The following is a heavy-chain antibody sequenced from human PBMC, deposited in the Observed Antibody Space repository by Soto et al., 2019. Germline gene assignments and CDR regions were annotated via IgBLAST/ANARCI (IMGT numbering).Heavy chain of an antibody. J-gene: IGHJ6*03. V-gene: IGHV1-3*01. CDR1: GYTFTSYA. CDR3: ARSPWNPFYYYYYMDV. CDR2: INAGNGNT. D-gene: IGHD1-1*01. Sequence: GASVKVSCKASGYTFTSYAMHWVRQAPGQRLEWMGWINAGNGNTKYSQKFQGRVTITRDTSASTAYMELSGLRSEDTAVYYCARSPWNPFYYYYYMDVWGKGTTVTVSS.